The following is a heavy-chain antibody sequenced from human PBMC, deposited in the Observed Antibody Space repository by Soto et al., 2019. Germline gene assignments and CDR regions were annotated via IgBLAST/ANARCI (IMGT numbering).Heavy chain of an antibody. D-gene: IGHD3-10*01. Sequence: QVRLQQWGAGLLKPSETLSLGCAVYGESFSGYYWNWIRQPPGKGLEWIGEITDSGSANYKPSLASRVTISVDTSKKQFSLRLNSVTAADAAVYYCARRRRGITMVRGTYAMDVWGQGTTVTVSS. J-gene: IGHJ6*02. CDR2: ITDSGSA. CDR3: ARRRRGITMVRGTYAMDV. V-gene: IGHV4-34*01. CDR1: GESFSGYY.